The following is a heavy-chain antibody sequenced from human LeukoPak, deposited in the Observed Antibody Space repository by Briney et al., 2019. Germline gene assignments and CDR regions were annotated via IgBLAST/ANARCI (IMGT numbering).Heavy chain of an antibody. CDR3: ARGGTYYYDSMAY. CDR1: GGSISSSSYY. V-gene: IGHV4-39*07. J-gene: IGHJ4*02. CDR2: IYYSGST. D-gene: IGHD3-22*01. Sequence: SETLSLTCTVSGGSISSSSYYWGWIRQPPGKGLEWIGSIYYSGSTYYNPSLKSRVTISVDTSKNQFSLKLSSVTAADTAVYYCARGGTYYYDSMAYWGQGTLVTVSS.